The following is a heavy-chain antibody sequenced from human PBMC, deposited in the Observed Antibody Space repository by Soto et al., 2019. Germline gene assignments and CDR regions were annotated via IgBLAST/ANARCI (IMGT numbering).Heavy chain of an antibody. CDR2: IIPIFGTA. CDR1: GGTFSSYA. J-gene: IGHJ6*02. D-gene: IGHD2-2*01. CDR3: ASEDIVVVPAAMHYYYGMDV. V-gene: IGHV1-69*01. Sequence: QVQLVQSGAEVKKPGSSVKVSCKASGGTFSSYAISWVRQAPGQGLEWMGGIIPIFGTANYAQKFQGRVTITADESTSTGYMELSSLRSEDTAVYYCASEDIVVVPAAMHYYYGMDVWGQGTTVTVSS.